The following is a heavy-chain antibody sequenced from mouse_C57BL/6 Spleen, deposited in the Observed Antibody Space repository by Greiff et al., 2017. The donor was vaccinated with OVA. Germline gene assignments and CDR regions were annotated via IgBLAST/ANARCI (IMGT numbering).Heavy chain of an antibody. Sequence: EVQLQQSGAELVRPGASVKLSCTASGFNIKDYYMHWVKQRPEQGLEWIGRIDPEDGDTEYAPKFQGKATMTADTSSNQAYLQLSSLTSEDTAVYYCTTAYYYGSSQYFDVWGTGTTVTVSS. J-gene: IGHJ1*03. CDR2: IDPEDGDT. CDR1: GFNIKDYY. CDR3: TTAYYYGSSQYFDV. D-gene: IGHD1-1*01. V-gene: IGHV14-1*01.